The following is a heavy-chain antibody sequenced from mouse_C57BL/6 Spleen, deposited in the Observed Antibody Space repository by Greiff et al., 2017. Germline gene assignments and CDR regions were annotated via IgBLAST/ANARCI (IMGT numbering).Heavy chain of an antibody. CDR1: GYTFTNYW. J-gene: IGHJ4*01. CDR3: ARTCDYGGRGMGYAMDY. V-gene: IGHV1-63*01. Sequence: QVQLKESGAELVRPGTSVKMSCKASGYTFTNYWIGWAKQRPGHGLEWIGDLYPGGGYTNYNEKFKGKATLTADKSSSTAYMQFSSLTSEDSAIYYCARTCDYGGRGMGYAMDYWGQGTSVTVSS. D-gene: IGHD2-4*01. CDR2: LYPGGGYT.